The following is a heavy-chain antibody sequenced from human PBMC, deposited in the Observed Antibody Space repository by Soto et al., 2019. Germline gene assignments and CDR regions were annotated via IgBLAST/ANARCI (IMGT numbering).Heavy chain of an antibody. CDR3: EGSWT. CDR1: GFTLTNYA. Sequence: EVQLLVSGGGSAQPGGSLRLSCEVSGFTLTNYAMSWVRQTPGKGLEWVSQISASGDRTYYADSVKGRFTISKDFSKNTLLLQMNSLRVEDSAVYYCEGSWTWCQGTMVTVSS. V-gene: IGHV3-23*01. CDR2: ISASGDRT. J-gene: IGHJ3*01. D-gene: IGHD5-12*01.